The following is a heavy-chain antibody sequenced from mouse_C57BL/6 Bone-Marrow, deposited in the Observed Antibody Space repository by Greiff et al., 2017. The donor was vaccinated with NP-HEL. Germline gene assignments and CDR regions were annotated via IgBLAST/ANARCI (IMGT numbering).Heavy chain of an antibody. D-gene: IGHD1-1*01. CDR2: IYPRSGNT. Sequence: VKLQQSGAELARPGASVKLSCKASGYTFTSYGISWVKQRTGQGLEWIGEIYPRSGNTYYNEKFKGKATLTADKSSSTAYMELRSLTSEDSAVYFCARSPYYYGSRKVVWGTGTTVTVSS. CDR3: ARSPYYYGSRKVV. CDR1: GYTFTSYG. J-gene: IGHJ1*03. V-gene: IGHV1-81*01.